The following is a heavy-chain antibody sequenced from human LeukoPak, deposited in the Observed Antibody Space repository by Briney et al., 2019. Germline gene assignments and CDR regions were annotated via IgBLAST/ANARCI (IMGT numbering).Heavy chain of an antibody. CDR2: ISYSGGT. V-gene: IGHV4-39*07. Sequence: SETLSLTCTVSGGSISSGSYYWGWIRQPPGKGLEWIGSISYSGGTYYNPSLKSRVTISVDTSKNQFSLNLSSVTAADTAVYYCARLDGYWGQGTLVTVSS. CDR1: GGSISSGSYY. CDR3: ARLDGY. J-gene: IGHJ4*02. D-gene: IGHD5-24*01.